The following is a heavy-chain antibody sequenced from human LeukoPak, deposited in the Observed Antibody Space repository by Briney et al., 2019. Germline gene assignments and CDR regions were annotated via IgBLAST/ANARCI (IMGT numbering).Heavy chain of an antibody. J-gene: IGHJ4*02. V-gene: IGHV4-34*01. CDR2: INHSGST. CDR1: GGSFSGYY. Sequence: SETLSLTCAVYGGSFSGYYWSWIRQPPGKGLEWIGEINHSGSTNYNPSLTSRVTISVDTSKNQFSLKLSSVTAADTAVYYCARRPPTPNLVPFAYWGQETLVPVSS. D-gene: IGHD4/OR15-4a*01. CDR3: ARRPPTPNLVPFAY.